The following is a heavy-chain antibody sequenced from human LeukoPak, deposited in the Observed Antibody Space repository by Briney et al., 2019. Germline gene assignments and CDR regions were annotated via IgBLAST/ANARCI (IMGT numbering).Heavy chain of an antibody. Sequence: PGGSLRLSCAASGFTFSSYGMHWVRQAPGKGLEWVAVISYDGSNKYYADSVKGRFTISRDNSKNTLYLQMNSLRAEDTAVYYCAKSHYDSSGYSPDWYFDLWGRGTLVTVSS. V-gene: IGHV3-30*18. CDR1: GFTFSSYG. J-gene: IGHJ2*01. D-gene: IGHD3-22*01. CDR2: ISYDGSNK. CDR3: AKSHYDSSGYSPDWYFDL.